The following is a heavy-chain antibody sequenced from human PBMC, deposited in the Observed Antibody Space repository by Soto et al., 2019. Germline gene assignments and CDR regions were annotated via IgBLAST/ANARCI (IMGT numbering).Heavy chain of an antibody. D-gene: IGHD6-6*01. CDR1: GFTFSSYS. CDR2: ISSSSSYI. J-gene: IGHJ6*02. Sequence: GGSLRLSCAASGFTFSSYSMNWVRQAPGKGLEWVSSISSSSSYIYYADSVKGRFTISRDNAKNSLYLQMNSLRAEDTAVYYCARDRLATRAPPGYYYYGMDVWGQGTTVTVSS. V-gene: IGHV3-21*01. CDR3: ARDRLATRAPPGYYYYGMDV.